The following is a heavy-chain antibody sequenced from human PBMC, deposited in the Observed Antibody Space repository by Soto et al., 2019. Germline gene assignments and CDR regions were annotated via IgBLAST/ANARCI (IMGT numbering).Heavy chain of an antibody. CDR2: ISYDGSNK. Sequence: QVQLVESGGGVVQPGRSLRLSCAASGFTFSSYGMHWVRQAPGKGLEWVAVISYDGSNKYYADSVKGRFTISRDNSKNTLYLQTNSLRAEDTAVYYCAKHIAAAGSPYYYYGMDVWGQGTTVTVSS. D-gene: IGHD6-13*01. J-gene: IGHJ6*02. CDR3: AKHIAAAGSPYYYYGMDV. V-gene: IGHV3-30*18. CDR1: GFTFSSYG.